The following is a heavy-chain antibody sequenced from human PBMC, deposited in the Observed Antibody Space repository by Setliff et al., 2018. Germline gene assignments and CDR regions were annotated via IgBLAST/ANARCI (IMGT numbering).Heavy chain of an antibody. D-gene: IGHD2-2*01. Sequence: ASVKVSCKASGYTFTDYAVTWVRQAPGQGLEWVGWISPYSGNTYYAPKFQGRITMTTDTSTTTAYMELKSLRSDDTAIYYCSRLVRYCTRTSCQRLSGDDYWGQGALVTVS. CDR3: SRLVRYCTRTSCQRLSGDDY. J-gene: IGHJ4*02. CDR2: ISPYSGNT. CDR1: GYTFTDYA. V-gene: IGHV1-18*01.